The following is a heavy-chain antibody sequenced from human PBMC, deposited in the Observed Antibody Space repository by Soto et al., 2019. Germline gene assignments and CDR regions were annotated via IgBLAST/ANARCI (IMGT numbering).Heavy chain of an antibody. D-gene: IGHD3-22*01. CDR2: IYWDNDK. Sequence: SGPTLVNPKQSLTQNCTFSGFSFSTSEVGVGWIRQPPGKALEWLALIYWDNDKRYISSLKTRLTITKDTSKNQVVLTMTNMDPVDTATYYCAHSFHDTTGYYLIFDYWGQGTPVTVSS. V-gene: IGHV2-5*02. CDR1: GFSFSTSEVG. J-gene: IGHJ4*02. CDR3: AHSFHDTTGYYLIFDY.